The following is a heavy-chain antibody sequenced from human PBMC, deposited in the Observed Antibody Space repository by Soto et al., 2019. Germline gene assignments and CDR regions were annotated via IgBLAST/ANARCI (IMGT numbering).Heavy chain of an antibody. CDR2: ISPMFGAA. Sequence: QVQLVQSGAEMKKPGSSVKVSCQSSGGTFNTYAMNWVRQAPGQGPEWMGAISPMFGAANYAPKFQGRVTITADESTGTSYMQLSSLTSEDTAIYFCAREVQVHTPAFVYWGQGTLVTVSS. J-gene: IGHJ4*02. D-gene: IGHD3-10*01. CDR1: GGTFNTYA. V-gene: IGHV1-69*19. CDR3: AREVQVHTPAFVY.